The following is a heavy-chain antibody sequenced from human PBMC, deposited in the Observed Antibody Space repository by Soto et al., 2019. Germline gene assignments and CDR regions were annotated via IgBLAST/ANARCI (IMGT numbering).Heavy chain of an antibody. Sequence: QVQLQESVPGLVKPSETLSLTCTVSGGSVSSGSYYWSWIRQPPGKGLEWIGYIYYSGSTNYNPSLKSRVTISVDTSKNQFSLKLSSVTAADTAVYYCARGIGVDWGQGTLVTVSS. J-gene: IGHJ4*02. CDR3: ARGIGVD. V-gene: IGHV4-61*01. CDR1: GGSVSSGSYY. CDR2: IYYSGST. D-gene: IGHD2-21*01.